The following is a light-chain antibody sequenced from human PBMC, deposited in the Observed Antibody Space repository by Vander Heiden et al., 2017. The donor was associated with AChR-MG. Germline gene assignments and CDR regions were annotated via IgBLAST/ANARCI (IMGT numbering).Light chain of an antibody. J-gene: IGLJ3*02. CDR2: DTS. CDR3: LLSYSGVRV. CDR1: TGDVTNGHY. V-gene: IGLV7-46*01. Sequence: QAVVTQEPSLTVSPGGAVTLTCGSSTGDVTNGHYPNWFQQKPGQAPRTLIYDTSNKHSGTPARFSGSRLGGKAALTLSGAQPDDEADYYCLLSYSGVRVFGAGTKLTVL.